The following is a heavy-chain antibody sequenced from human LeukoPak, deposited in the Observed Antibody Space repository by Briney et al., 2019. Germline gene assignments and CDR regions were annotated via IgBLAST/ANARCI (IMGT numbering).Heavy chain of an antibody. Sequence: GESLKISCQGSGYSFTTYWIGWVRQMPGKGLEWMGNIYPGDPDTRYSPSFKGQVTISADKSSSTAYLQWSSLKASDTAMYSCARREAAAGTWWFDPWGQGTLVTVSS. CDR1: GYSFTTYW. CDR2: IYPGDPDT. V-gene: IGHV5-51*01. J-gene: IGHJ5*02. CDR3: ARREAAAGTWWFDP. D-gene: IGHD6-13*01.